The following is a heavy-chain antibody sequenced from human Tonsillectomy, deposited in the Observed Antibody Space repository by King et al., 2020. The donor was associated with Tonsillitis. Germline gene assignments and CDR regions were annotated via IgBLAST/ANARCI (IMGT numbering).Heavy chain of an antibody. J-gene: IGHJ4*02. CDR2: ISSSSSYI. V-gene: IGHV3-21*01. CDR3: ARGYCSGGSCYDDGNYFDY. CDR1: GFIFSSYS. D-gene: IGHD2-15*01. Sequence: VQLVESGGGLVKPGGSLRLSCAASGFIFSSYSMNWVRQAPGKGLEWVSSISSSSSYIYYADSVKGRFTISRDNAKNSLYLQMNGLRAEDTAMYYCARGYCSGGSCYDDGNYFDYWGQGTLVTGSS.